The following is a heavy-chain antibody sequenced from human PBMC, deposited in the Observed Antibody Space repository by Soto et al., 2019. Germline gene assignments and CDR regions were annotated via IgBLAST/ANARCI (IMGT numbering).Heavy chain of an antibody. Sequence: PSETLSLTCTVSGGSISSGDYYWSWIRQSPWKGLEWIGYINYSGSTYDNPSLKSRVTISVDTSKNQFSLKLSSVTAADTAVYYCARWDMVRGVTRYYYYGMDVWGQGTTVTVSS. V-gene: IGHV4-30-4*01. D-gene: IGHD3-10*01. CDR2: INYSGST. CDR1: GGSISSGDYY. J-gene: IGHJ6*02. CDR3: ARWDMVRGVTRYYYYGMDV.